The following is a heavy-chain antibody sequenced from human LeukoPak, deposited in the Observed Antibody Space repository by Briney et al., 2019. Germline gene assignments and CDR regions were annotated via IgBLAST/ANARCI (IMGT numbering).Heavy chain of an antibody. CDR1: GDSITSYF. Sequence: SETLSLTCTVSGDSITSYFWSWIRQPPGKGLEWVGYIFYSGITNYNPSLKSRVTISVDTSKNQFSLKLSSVTAADTAVYYCARASGSYWWFDSWGQGTLVTVSS. D-gene: IGHD1-26*01. CDR3: ARASGSYWWFDS. CDR2: IFYSGIT. V-gene: IGHV4-59*01. J-gene: IGHJ5*01.